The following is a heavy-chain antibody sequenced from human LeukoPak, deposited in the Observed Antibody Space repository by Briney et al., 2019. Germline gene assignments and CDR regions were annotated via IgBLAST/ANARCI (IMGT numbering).Heavy chain of an antibody. V-gene: IGHV1-18*01. CDR3: ARVKLPRGYSSPEGYYYYYMDV. Sequence: GASVKVSCKASGYTFTRYGISWVRQAPGQGLEWMGWISGYNGHTNYAQKFQGRVTITADESTSTAYMELSSLRSEDTAVYYCARVKLPRGYSSPEGYYYYYMDVWGKGTTVTISS. J-gene: IGHJ6*03. CDR2: ISGYNGHT. D-gene: IGHD5-18*01. CDR1: GYTFTRYG.